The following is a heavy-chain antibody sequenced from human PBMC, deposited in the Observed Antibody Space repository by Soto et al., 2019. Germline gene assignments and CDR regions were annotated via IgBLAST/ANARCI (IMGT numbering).Heavy chain of an antibody. Sequence: SETLSLTCTVFGGSITSSSYYWGWIRQPPGKGLEWIGSFYYSGSTFYNSSLKSRVTISVDTSKNQFSLKLSSVTAADTAVYYRANLLMTMTGVLEYFQHWGQGTLVTVSS. V-gene: IGHV4-39*01. CDR2: FYYSGST. D-gene: IGHD3-22*01. CDR1: GGSITSSSYY. J-gene: IGHJ1*01. CDR3: ANLLMTMTGVLEYFQH.